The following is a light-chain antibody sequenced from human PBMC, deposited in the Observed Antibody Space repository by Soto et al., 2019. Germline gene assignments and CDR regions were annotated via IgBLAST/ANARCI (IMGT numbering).Light chain of an antibody. Sequence: ENVLTQSPATLSLSPGERATLSCRASQSVSSNLAWYQQKPGQAPRLLIYDASNRATGIPARFSGSGSGTDFTLTISSLQPEDFATYYCLQKYFYPFTFGPGIKVDIK. J-gene: IGKJ3*01. V-gene: IGKV3-11*01. CDR1: QSVSSN. CDR3: LQKYFYPFT. CDR2: DAS.